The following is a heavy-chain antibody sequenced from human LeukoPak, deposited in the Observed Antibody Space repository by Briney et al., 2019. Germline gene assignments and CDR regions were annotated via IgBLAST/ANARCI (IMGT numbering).Heavy chain of an antibody. D-gene: IGHD3-10*01. CDR3: ARERSGSYYDY. Sequence: SETLSLTCTVSGGSISSYYWSWIRQPPGKGLEWIGYIYYSGSTNYNPSLKSRVAISVDTSKNQFSLNLSSVTPADTAVYFCARERSGSYYDYWGQGTLVTVSS. J-gene: IGHJ4*02. V-gene: IGHV4-59*01. CDR1: GGSISSYY. CDR2: IYYSGST.